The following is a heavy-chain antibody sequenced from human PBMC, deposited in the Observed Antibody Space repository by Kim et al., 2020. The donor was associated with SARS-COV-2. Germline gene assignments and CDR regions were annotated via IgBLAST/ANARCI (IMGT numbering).Heavy chain of an antibody. CDR2: ISSSGSTI. Sequence: GGSLRLSCAASGFTLSSYEMNWVRQAPGKGLEWVSYISSSGSTIYYADSVKGRFTISRDNAKNSLYLQMNSLRAEDTSVYYCTRVIVSGYDTDAFDIWG. CDR3: TRVIVSGYDTDAFDI. J-gene: IGHJ3*02. V-gene: IGHV3-48*03. CDR1: GFTLSSYE. D-gene: IGHD5-12*01.